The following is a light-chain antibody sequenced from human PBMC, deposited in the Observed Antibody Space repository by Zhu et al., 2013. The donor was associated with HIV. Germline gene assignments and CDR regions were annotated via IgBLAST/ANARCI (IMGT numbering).Light chain of an antibody. V-gene: IGKV3-11*01. CDR3: QQPNIYPFS. CDR1: QSISSY. Sequence: EIVLTQSPATLSLSPGERATLSCRASQSISSYLAWYQQKRGQAPRLLIYDASNRATGIPARFSGSGSGTDFTLTINNLQPDDVSTYYCQQPNIYPFSFGPGTKVEI. J-gene: IGKJ3*01. CDR2: DAS.